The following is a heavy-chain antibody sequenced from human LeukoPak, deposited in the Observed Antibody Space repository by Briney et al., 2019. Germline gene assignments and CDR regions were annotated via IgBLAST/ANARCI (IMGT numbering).Heavy chain of an antibody. Sequence: GGSLRLSSAASGFTFSGYGMHWVRQAPGKGLEWVAVISNDGNNKNLADSVRGRFTISRDNSKNTLYLQMNSLRAEDTAVYYCAKRSDYGDHRTFDPWGQGTLVTVSS. CDR1: GFTFSGYG. CDR2: ISNDGNNK. CDR3: AKRSDYGDHRTFDP. D-gene: IGHD4-17*01. V-gene: IGHV3-30*18. J-gene: IGHJ5*02.